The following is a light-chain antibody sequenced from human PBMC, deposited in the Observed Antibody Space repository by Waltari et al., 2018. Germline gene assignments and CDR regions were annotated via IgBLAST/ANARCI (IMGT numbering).Light chain of an antibody. Sequence: QSALTQPPSASGSPGPSVSISCTGTSSDIGAYNYVPWYQKHPGKAPKLMISEVSKRPSGVPDRFSGSKSGNTASLTVSGLQAEDEADYYCASYAGNNNFVFGSGTKVTVL. CDR3: ASYAGNNNFV. J-gene: IGLJ1*01. V-gene: IGLV2-8*01. CDR1: SSDIGAYNY. CDR2: EVS.